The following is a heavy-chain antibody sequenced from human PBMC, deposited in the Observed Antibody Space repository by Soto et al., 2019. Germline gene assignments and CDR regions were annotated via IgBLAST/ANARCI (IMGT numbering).Heavy chain of an antibody. Sequence: SVKVSFKASGGTFSSYAISWVRQAPGQGLEWMGGIIPIFGTANYAQKFQGRVTITADESTSTAYMELSSLRSEDTAVYYCARDRPGVGVVAATPGEDWFDPWGQGTLVTVSS. V-gene: IGHV1-69*13. D-gene: IGHD2-15*01. CDR2: IIPIFGTA. CDR1: GGTFSSYA. CDR3: ARDRPGVGVVAATPGEDWFDP. J-gene: IGHJ5*02.